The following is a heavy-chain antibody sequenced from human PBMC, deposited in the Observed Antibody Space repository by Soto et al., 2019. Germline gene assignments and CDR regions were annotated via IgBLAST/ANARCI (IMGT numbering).Heavy chain of an antibody. V-gene: IGHV3-9*01. D-gene: IGHD2-2*01. Sequence: EVQLVESGGGLVQPGRSLRLSCAASGFSFDEYAMHWVRQAPGKGLEWVSGLSWNSGTMGYGDSVRGRFTISRDNAKNSRYLQMNTLRAENTALYYCAKGFCSSARCLTYSYMDVWGKGTTVTVSS. CDR1: GFSFDEYA. CDR2: LSWNSGTM. CDR3: AKGFCSSARCLTYSYMDV. J-gene: IGHJ6*03.